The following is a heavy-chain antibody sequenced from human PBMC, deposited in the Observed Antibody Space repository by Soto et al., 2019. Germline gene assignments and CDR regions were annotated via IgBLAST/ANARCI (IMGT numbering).Heavy chain of an antibody. CDR3: AKEPKIQLWLHYGDY. CDR2: ISHDGSNT. J-gene: IGHJ4*02. V-gene: IGHV3-30*18. Sequence: QVQLVQSGGNVVQPGRSLRLSCAASGFTFSNYGMHCVRQAPGKGLEWLAFISHDGSNTYYADSVKGRFTISRDNSKNTLYLQMNSLRAEDTAVFYCAKEPKIQLWLHYGDYWGQGTLVTVSS. D-gene: IGHD5-18*01. CDR1: GFTFSNYG.